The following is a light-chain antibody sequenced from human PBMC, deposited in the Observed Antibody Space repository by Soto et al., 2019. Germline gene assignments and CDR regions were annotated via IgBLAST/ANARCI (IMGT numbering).Light chain of an antibody. CDR3: QQYGSSPET. CDR1: QSVSSSY. V-gene: IGKV3-20*01. J-gene: IGKJ1*01. CDR2: GAS. Sequence: EIVLTQSPATLSLSPGERATLSCRASQSVSSSYLAWYQQKPGQPPRLLIYGASSRATGIPDRFSGSGSGTDFTLTISRLEPEDFAVYYCQQYGSSPETFGQGTKVDI.